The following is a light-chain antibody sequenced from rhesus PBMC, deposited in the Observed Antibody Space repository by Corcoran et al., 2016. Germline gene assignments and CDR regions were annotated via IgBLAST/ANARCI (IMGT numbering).Light chain of an antibody. Sequence: DIQMTQSPSSLYASVGDRVTITCRASQAIFYDLAWYQQKPGPTRQLLIYEGSTLKNGIPSRFSGGGAGTDCPLSISRLKSEDLATYYCQHYYRPPYSFGQGTKVEI. CDR1: QAIFYD. CDR3: QHYYRPPYS. CDR2: EGS. V-gene: IGKV1-25*01. J-gene: IGKJ2*01.